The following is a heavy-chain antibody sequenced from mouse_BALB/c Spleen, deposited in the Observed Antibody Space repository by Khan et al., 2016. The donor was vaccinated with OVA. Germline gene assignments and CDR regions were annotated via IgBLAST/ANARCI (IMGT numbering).Heavy chain of an antibody. D-gene: IGHD1-2*01. CDR3: AYSLLLDAMDY. V-gene: IGHV14-3*02. Sequence: VQLQQAGAEFVKPGASIRLSCTASGFNIKNTYIHWVKQRPEQGLEWIGRIDPANGYTKYDPKFQGTASLTADTSSNTAYLQLSSLTSEDTAVYYCAYSLLLDAMDYWGQGTSVTVSS. CDR2: IDPANGYT. CDR1: GFNIKNTY. J-gene: IGHJ4*01.